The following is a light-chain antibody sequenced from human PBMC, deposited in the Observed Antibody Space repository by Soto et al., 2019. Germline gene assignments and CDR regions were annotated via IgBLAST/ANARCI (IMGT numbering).Light chain of an antibody. V-gene: IGKV1-9*01. CDR3: QQLRSYPST. J-gene: IGKJ4*01. CDR1: QDIAIY. Sequence: GDTVTITWRASQDIAIYLAWYQQKPGEAPKLLIYAASTLHGGVPSRFSGSGSGTDFALTITSLQAEDFATYYCQQLRSYPSTFGGGTKVDI. CDR2: AAS.